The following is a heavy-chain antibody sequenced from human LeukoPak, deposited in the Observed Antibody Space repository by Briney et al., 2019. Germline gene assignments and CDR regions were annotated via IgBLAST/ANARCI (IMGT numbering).Heavy chain of an antibody. J-gene: IGHJ1*01. V-gene: IGHV4-59*08. CDR3: ARHFRSSGYYVGYFQH. CDR1: GGSISSYY. D-gene: IGHD3-22*01. CDR2: IYYSGST. Sequence: SETLSLTCTVSGGSISSYYWNWIRQPPGKGLEWIGYIYYSGSTNYNPSLKSRVTISVDTSKNQFSLKLSSVTAADTAVYYCARHFRSSGYYVGYFQHWGQGTLVTVSS.